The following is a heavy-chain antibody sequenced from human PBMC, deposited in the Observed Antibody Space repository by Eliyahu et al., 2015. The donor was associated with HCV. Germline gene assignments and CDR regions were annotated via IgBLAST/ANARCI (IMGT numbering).Heavy chain of an antibody. D-gene: IGHD3-9*01. CDR3: AKGLQFWFYYGMDV. CDR1: GFTFSSYA. V-gene: IGHV3-23*01. J-gene: IGHJ6*02. CDR2: ITGSGGST. Sequence: EVQLLESGGGLVQPGGSLRLSCAASGFTFSSYAMSWVRQAPGKGLEWVSGITGSGGSTYYADSVKGRFTISRDNSKNALFLQMNSLRAEDTAVYSCAKGLQFWFYYGMDVWGQGTTVTVSS.